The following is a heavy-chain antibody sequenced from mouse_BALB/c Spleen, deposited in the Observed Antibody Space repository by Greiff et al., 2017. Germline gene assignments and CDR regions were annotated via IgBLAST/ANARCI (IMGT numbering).Heavy chain of an antibody. CDR1: GFNIKDTY. D-gene: IGHD2-14*01. J-gene: IGHJ4*01. Sequence: EVKLQESGAELVKPGASVKLSCTASGFNIKDTYMHWVKQRPEQGLEWIGRIDPANGNTKYDPKFQGKATITADTSSNTAYLQLSSLTSEDTAVYYCARRVRYAMDYWGQGTSVTVSS. CDR3: ARRVRYAMDY. V-gene: IGHV14-3*02. CDR2: IDPANGNT.